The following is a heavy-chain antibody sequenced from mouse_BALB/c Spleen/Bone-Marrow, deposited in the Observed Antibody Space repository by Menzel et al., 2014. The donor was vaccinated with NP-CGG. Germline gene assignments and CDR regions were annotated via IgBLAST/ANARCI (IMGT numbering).Heavy chain of an antibody. CDR3: ARQDYDWFAY. V-gene: IGHV5-6*01. CDR1: GFTFSSYG. J-gene: IGHJ3*01. Sequence: DVQLVESGGDLVKPGGSLKLSCAASGFTFSSYGMSWVRQTPDKRLEWVATISSGGSYTYYPDSVKGRFTISRDNAKSTLYLQMSSLKSEDTAMYYCARQDYDWFAYWGQGTLVTVSA. CDR2: ISSGGSYT. D-gene: IGHD2-4*01.